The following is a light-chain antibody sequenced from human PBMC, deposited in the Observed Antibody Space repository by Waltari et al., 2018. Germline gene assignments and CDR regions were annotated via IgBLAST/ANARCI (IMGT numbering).Light chain of an antibody. J-gene: IGLJ3*02. Sequence: SSELTQDPAVSVALGQTVRITCQGDSLRRYYASWYPQRPGQAPFLVLYGQDNRPSGIPDRFSCSTSGNTASLTITRAQAEDAGVYYCLSRDTSSTRVFGGGTTLTV. CDR2: GQD. CDR3: LSRDTSSTRV. CDR1: SLRRYY. V-gene: IGLV3-19*01.